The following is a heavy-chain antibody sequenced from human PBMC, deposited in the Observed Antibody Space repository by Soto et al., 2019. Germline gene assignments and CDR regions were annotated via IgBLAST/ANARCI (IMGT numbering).Heavy chain of an antibody. Sequence: GGSLRLSCAASGFTFSSYGMHWVRQAPGKGLEWVAVISYDGSNKYYADSVKGRFTISRDNSKNTLYLQMNSLRAEDTAVYYCAILVAATVRFDYWGQGT. CDR3: AILVAATVRFDY. CDR2: ISYDGSNK. D-gene: IGHD2-15*01. CDR1: GFTFSSYG. J-gene: IGHJ4*02. V-gene: IGHV3-30*03.